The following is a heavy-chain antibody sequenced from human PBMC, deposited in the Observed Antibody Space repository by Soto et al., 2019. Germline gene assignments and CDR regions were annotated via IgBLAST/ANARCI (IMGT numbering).Heavy chain of an antibody. CDR2: IIPIFGTA. CDR3: ARDPDSNWMDNWFDP. D-gene: IGHD1-1*01. Sequence: SVKVSCKASGGTFSSYAISWVRQAPGQGLEWMGGIIPIFGTANYAQKFQGRITITADKSTSTAYMELSSLRSEDTAVYYCARDPDSNWMDNWFDPWGQGTLVTVSS. CDR1: GGTFSSYA. J-gene: IGHJ5*02. V-gene: IGHV1-69*06.